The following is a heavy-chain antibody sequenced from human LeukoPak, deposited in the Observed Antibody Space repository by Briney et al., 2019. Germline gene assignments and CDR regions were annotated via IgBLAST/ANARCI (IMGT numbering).Heavy chain of an antibody. CDR1: GYSISSGYY. CDR3: QRGYSYSSFDY. J-gene: IGHJ4*02. CDR2: IHHSGTT. V-gene: IGHV4-38-2*01. Sequence: PSETLSLTCAVSGYSISSGYYWGWIRQPPGKGLEWIGSIHHSGTTYYNLSLKNRVTISVDTSKNQFSLKLNSVTAADTAVYYCQRGYSYSSFDYWGQGTLVTVSS. D-gene: IGHD5-18*01.